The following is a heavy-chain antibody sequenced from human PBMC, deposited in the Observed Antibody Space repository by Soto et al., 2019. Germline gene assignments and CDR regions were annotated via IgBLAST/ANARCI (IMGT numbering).Heavy chain of an antibody. CDR1: GYTFTSYG. V-gene: IGHV1-18*01. CDR3: ARTVTTFRSYYMDV. D-gene: IGHD3-10*01. CDR2: ISAYNGNT. J-gene: IGHJ6*03. Sequence: GAAVKVSCKASGYTFTSYGISWVRQARGQGLEWMGWISAYNGNTNYAQKLQGRVTMTTDTSTSTAYMELRSLRSDDTAVYYCARTVTTFRSYYMDVWGKGTTVTVSS.